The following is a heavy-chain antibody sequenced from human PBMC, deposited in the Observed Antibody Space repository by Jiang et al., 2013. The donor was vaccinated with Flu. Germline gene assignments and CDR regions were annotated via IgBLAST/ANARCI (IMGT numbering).Heavy chain of an antibody. CDR2: IYYSGST. V-gene: IGHV4-59*01. Sequence: GSISSYYWSWIRQPPGRDWTWIGYIYYSGSTNYNPSLKSRVAISVDTSKNQFSLKLSSVTAADTAVYYCARLGGYCSGGSCYSWFDPWGQGTLVTVSS. J-gene: IGHJ5*02. CDR3: ARLGGYCSGGSCYSWFDP. D-gene: IGHD2-15*01. CDR1: GSISSYY.